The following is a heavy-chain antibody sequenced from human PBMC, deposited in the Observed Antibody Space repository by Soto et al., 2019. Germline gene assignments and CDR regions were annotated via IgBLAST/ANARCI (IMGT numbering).Heavy chain of an antibody. CDR2: IYYSGST. J-gene: IGHJ6*02. Sequence: SETLSLTCTVSGGSISSSSYYWGWIRQPPGKGLEWIGSIYYSGSTYYNPSLKSRVTISVDTSKNQFSLKLSSVTAADTAVYYCARHLKAMYGMDVWGQGTTVTVYS. V-gene: IGHV4-39*01. CDR3: ARHLKAMYGMDV. CDR1: GGSISSSSYY. D-gene: IGHD5-18*01.